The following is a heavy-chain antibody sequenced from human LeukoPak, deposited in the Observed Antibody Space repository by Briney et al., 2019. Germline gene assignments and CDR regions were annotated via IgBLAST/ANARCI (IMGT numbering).Heavy chain of an antibody. J-gene: IGHJ4*02. Sequence: SVKVSCKASGYTFTSYDINWVRQATGQGLEWMGRIIPILGIANYAQKFQGRVTITADKSTSTAYMELSSLRSEDTAVYYCARVVTAMSGFDYWGQGTLVTVSS. V-gene: IGHV1-69*04. CDR1: GYTFTSYD. CDR2: IIPILGIA. D-gene: IGHD5-18*01. CDR3: ARVVTAMSGFDY.